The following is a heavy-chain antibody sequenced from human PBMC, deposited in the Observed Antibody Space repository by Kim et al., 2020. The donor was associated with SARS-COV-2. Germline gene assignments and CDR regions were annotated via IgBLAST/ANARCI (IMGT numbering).Heavy chain of an antibody. CDR2: ISYDGSNK. D-gene: IGHD6-19*01. CDR3: AKERNTGSSSGWTYYYYGMDV. Sequence: GGSLRLSCAASGFTFSRYGMHWVRQAPGKGLEWVAVISYDGSNKDYADSVKGRFTISRDNSKNTLYLQMNSLRAEDTAVYYCAKERNTGSSSGWTYYYYGMDVCGQGTTVTVSS. J-gene: IGHJ6*02. V-gene: IGHV3-30*18. CDR1: GFTFSRYG.